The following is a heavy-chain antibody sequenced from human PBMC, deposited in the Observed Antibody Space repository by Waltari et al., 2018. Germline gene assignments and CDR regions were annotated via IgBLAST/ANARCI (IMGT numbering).Heavy chain of an antibody. D-gene: IGHD6-19*01. CDR3: ARDRGWLAHDY. CDR1: GFSFDKYW. V-gene: IGHV3-7*04. CDR2: RKEDGSTK. J-gene: IGHJ4*02. Sequence: EVQLVESGGDLVQPGGSLRLSCAASGFSFDKYWMAWVRQAPGKGLEWVANRKEDGSTKYYEASVRGRFTISRDNAKNSLYLQMNSLRAEDTAVYYCARDRGWLAHDYWGQGTLVTVSS.